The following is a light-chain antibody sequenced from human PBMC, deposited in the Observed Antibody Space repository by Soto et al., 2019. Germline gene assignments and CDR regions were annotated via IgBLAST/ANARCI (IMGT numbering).Light chain of an antibody. CDR3: QSYDNSLSGYV. Sequence: QSVLTQPPSVSGAPGQRVTISCTGSRSNIGAGYDVHWYQQLPGTAPKLLIYVNSNRPSGVPDRFSGSKSGTSASLAITGLQAEDEADYYCQSYDNSLSGYVFGTGTKLTVL. CDR2: VNS. J-gene: IGLJ1*01. CDR1: RSNIGAGYD. V-gene: IGLV1-40*01.